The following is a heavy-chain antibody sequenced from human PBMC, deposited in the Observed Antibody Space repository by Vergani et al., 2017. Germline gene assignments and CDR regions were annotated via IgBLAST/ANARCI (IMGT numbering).Heavy chain of an antibody. CDR3: VRERAPFDAFDV. J-gene: IGHJ3*01. Sequence: VQLLESGGGVVQPGGSMRLSCSASGLTLSSYGVHWVRQAPGRGLESVTFTRPHEDGAFYSASVRGRFTVSRDNSRYTLDLQMDSLRAEDTAVYHCVRERAPFDAFDVWGQGTMVTVSS. V-gene: IGHV3-30*02. CDR2: TRPHEDGA. CDR1: GLTLSSYG.